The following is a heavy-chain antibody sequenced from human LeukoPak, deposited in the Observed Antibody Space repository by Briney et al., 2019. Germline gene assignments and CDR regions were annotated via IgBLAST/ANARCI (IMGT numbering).Heavy chain of an antibody. CDR3: ARVGGGYYDSSGYYSGYYFDY. V-gene: IGHV1-69*06. CDR1: GGTFSSYA. J-gene: IGHJ4*02. CDR2: IIPIFGTA. Sequence: SVKVSCKASGGTFSSYAISWVRQAPGQGLEWMGGIIPIFGTANYAQKFQGRVTITADKSTSTAYMELSSLRSEDTAVYYCARVGGGYYDSSGYYSGYYFDYWAREPWSPSPQ. D-gene: IGHD3-22*01.